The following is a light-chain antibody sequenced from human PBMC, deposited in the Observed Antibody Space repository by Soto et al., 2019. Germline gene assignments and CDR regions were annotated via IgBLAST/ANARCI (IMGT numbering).Light chain of an antibody. V-gene: IGLV2-14*01. J-gene: IGLJ1*01. CDR2: EVS. CDR3: SSYTSRNTYV. CDR1: SSDVGGYNY. Sequence: QSALTQPASVSGFPGQTITISCTGTSSDVGGYNYVSWYQLHPGKAPKLMIYEVSNRPSGVSNRFSGSKSGNTASLTISGLQTEDEADYYCSSYTSRNTYVFGTGTKLTVL.